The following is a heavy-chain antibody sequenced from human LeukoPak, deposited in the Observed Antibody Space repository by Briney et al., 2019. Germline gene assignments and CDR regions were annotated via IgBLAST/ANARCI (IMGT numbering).Heavy chain of an antibody. Sequence: GASVKVSCKASGYTFTGYYMHWVRQAPGQGLEWMGWINPNSGGTNYAQKFQGRVTMTRDTSISTAYMELSRLRSDDTAVYYCARPHPPFCSSTSCYPDYGAQETLVTVSS. V-gene: IGHV1-2*02. CDR2: INPNSGGT. D-gene: IGHD2-2*01. CDR1: GYTFTGYY. J-gene: IGHJ4*02. CDR3: ARPHPPFCSSTSCYPDY.